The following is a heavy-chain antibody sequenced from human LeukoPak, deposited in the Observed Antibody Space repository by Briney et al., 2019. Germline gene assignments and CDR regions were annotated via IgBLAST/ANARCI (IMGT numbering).Heavy chain of an antibody. Sequence: SETLSLTCTVSGGSISSYYWSWIRQPPGKGLEWIGYIYYSGSTNYNPSLKSRVTISVDTSKNQFSLKLSSVTAADTAVYYCARDYCSGGSCYLDYWGQGTLVTVSS. J-gene: IGHJ4*02. D-gene: IGHD2-15*01. CDR1: GGSISSYY. CDR2: IYYSGST. V-gene: IGHV4-59*01. CDR3: ARDYCSGGSCYLDY.